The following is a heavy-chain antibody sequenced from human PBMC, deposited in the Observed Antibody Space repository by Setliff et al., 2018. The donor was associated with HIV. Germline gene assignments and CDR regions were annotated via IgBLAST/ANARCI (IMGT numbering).Heavy chain of an antibody. CDR2: LHRSGDS. D-gene: IGHD3-10*01. J-gene: IGHJ2*01. Sequence: KTSETLSLTCTVSRGSISSYYWSWIRQPPGKGLEWIGFLHRSGDSYYNPSLHSRVAVSVDTSKNQFSLTLRSVTAADTAVYYCARHVWFGELPTHWYFDLWGRGTLVTVSS. V-gene: IGHV4-59*08. CDR3: ARHVWFGELPTHWYFDL. CDR1: RGSISSYY.